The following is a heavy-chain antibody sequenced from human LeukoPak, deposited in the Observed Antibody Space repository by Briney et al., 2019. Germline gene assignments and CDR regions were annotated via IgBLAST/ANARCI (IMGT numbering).Heavy chain of an antibody. CDR2: INPNSGGT. J-gene: IGHJ4*02. D-gene: IGHD5-18*01. CDR1: GYTFTGYY. V-gene: IGHV1-2*04. CDR3: ARGTGYSYGSVGY. Sequence: ASVKVSCKASGYTFTGYYMHWVRQAPGQGLEWMGWINPNSGGTNYAQKFQGWVTMTRDTSISTAYMELSRLRSDDTAVYYCARGTGYSYGSVGYWGQGTPVTVSS.